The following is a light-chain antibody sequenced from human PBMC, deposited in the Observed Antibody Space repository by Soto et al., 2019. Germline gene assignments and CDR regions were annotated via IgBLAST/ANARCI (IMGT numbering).Light chain of an antibody. CDR3: CSFAGRSTVV. J-gene: IGLJ3*02. CDR2: EGS. CDR1: SSDVGSYNL. V-gene: IGLV2-23*01. Sequence: QSALTQPASVSGSPGQSITISCTGSSSDVGSYNLVSWHQQYPGKAPKLMIYEGSKRPSGVSNRFSGSKSGNTASLTISGLLAEDEADYYCCSFAGRSTVVFGGGTKLTVL.